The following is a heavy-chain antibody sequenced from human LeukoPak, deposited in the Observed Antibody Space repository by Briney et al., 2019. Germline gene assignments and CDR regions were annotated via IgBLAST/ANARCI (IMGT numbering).Heavy chain of an antibody. D-gene: IGHD3-16*02. CDR3: AKDIYEGYYDYVWGSYRYTGGIDY. Sequence: GGSLRLSCAASGFTFSSYGMHWVRQAPGKWLEWVAFIRYDGSNKYYADSVKGRFTISRDNSKNTLYLQMNSLRAEDTAVYYCAKDIYEGYYDYVWGSYRYTGGIDYWGQGTLVTVSS. V-gene: IGHV3-30*02. CDR1: GFTFSSYG. CDR2: IRYDGSNK. J-gene: IGHJ4*02.